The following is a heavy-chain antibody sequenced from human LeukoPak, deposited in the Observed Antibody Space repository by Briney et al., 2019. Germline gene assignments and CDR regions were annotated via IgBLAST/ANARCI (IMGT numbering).Heavy chain of an antibody. J-gene: IGHJ5*02. Sequence: PGGSLRLSCAASGFTFSSYAMSWVRQAPGKGLEWVSAFSGSGGDTYYADSVKGRFTISRDNSKNTLYLQMNSLGAEDTAVYYCARDPTYCGGDCYAPNWFDPWGQGTLVTVSS. V-gene: IGHV3-23*01. CDR2: FSGSGGDT. D-gene: IGHD2-21*02. CDR1: GFTFSSYA. CDR3: ARDPTYCGGDCYAPNWFDP.